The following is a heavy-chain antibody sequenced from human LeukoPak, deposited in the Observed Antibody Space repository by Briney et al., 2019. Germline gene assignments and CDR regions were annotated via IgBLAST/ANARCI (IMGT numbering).Heavy chain of an antibody. D-gene: IGHD4-23*01. V-gene: IGHV1-69*13. CDR3: ARDNSIHERGWWFDP. CDR2: IIPIFGTA. CDR1: GYTFASYG. Sequence: ASVKVSCKTSGYTFASYGISWVRQAPGQGLEWMGGIIPIFGTANYAQKFQGRVTITADESTSTAYMELSSLRSDDTAVYYCARDNSIHERGWWFDPWGQGTLVTVSS. J-gene: IGHJ5*02.